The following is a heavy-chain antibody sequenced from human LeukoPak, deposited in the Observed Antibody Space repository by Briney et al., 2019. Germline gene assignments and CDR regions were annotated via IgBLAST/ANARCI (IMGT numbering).Heavy chain of an antibody. CDR2: IYYSGST. CDR1: GGSISSYY. CDR3: ASNYYDSSGSDAFDI. D-gene: IGHD3-22*01. Sequence: SQTLSLTCTVSGGSISSYYWSWIRQPPGKGLEWIGYIYYSGSTNYNPSLKSRVTISVDTSKNQFSLKLSSVTAADTAVYYCASNYYDSSGSDAFDIWGQGTIVTVSS. V-gene: IGHV4-59*01. J-gene: IGHJ3*02.